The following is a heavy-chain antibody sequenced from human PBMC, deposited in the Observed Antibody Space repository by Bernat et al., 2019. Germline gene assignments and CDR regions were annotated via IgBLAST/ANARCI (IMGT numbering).Heavy chain of an antibody. CDR2: IYYSGST. V-gene: IGHV4-39*01. J-gene: IGHJ4*02. CDR1: GGSISSSSYY. CDR3: ARQIRKGYSGYDHFDY. Sequence: QLQLQESGPGLVKPSETLSLTCTVSGGSISSSSYYWGWIRQPPGKGLEWIGSIYYSGSTYYNPSLKSRVTISVDTSKNQFSLKLSSVTAADTAVYYCARQIRKGYSGYDHFDYWGQGTLVTVSS. D-gene: IGHD5-12*01.